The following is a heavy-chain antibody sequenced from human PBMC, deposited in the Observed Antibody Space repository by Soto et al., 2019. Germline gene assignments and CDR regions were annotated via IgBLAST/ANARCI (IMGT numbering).Heavy chain of an antibody. CDR1: GFTFSSYS. Sequence: GGSLRLSCAASGFTFSSYSMGWARQAPGKGLEWLSYITSSGRTIYYADSVKGRFTISRDNAKNSLFLQMDSLRAEDTAVYYCARAASSGYYPAQFDYWGQGTLVTVSS. V-gene: IGHV3-48*01. CDR3: ARAASSGYYPAQFDY. D-gene: IGHD3-22*01. J-gene: IGHJ4*02. CDR2: ITSSGRTI.